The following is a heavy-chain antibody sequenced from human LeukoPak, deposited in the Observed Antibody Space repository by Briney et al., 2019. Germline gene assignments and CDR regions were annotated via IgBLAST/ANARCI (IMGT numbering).Heavy chain of an antibody. V-gene: IGHV1-69*04. CDR2: IIPIFGIA. D-gene: IGHD6-19*01. J-gene: IGHJ4*02. Sequence: GASVKVSCKASGGTFSSYAISWVRRAPGQGLEWMGRIIPIFGIANYAQKFQGRVTITADKSTSTAYMELSSLRSEDTAVYYCARAYSSGWYFLGYWGQGTLVTVSS. CDR3: ARAYSSGWYFLGY. CDR1: GGTFSSYA.